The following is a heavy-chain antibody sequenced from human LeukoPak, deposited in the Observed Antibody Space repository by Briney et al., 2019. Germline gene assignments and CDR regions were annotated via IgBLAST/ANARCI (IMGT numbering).Heavy chain of an antibody. CDR3: ARGGYSYGRDYFDY. J-gene: IGHJ4*02. Sequence: PGGSLRLSCAASGFTFSSYGMHWVRQAPGKGLEWVAVIWYDGSNKYYADSVKGRFTISRDNSKNTLYLQVGSLRAEDMGVYFCARGGYSYGRDYFDYWGQGTLVTVSS. D-gene: IGHD5-18*01. CDR1: GFTFSSYG. CDR2: IWYDGSNK. V-gene: IGHV3-33*01.